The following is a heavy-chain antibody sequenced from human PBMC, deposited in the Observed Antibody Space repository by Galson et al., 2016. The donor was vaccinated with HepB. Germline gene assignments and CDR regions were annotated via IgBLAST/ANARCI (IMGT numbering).Heavy chain of an antibody. V-gene: IGHV1-69*10. Sequence: SVKVSCKVSGGDFRDYVFTWVRQAPGQGLEWMGGIIAILGKADYAQKFQDRVTITADESTGTAYMELTSLRPDDPAVYFCARGIVVLGAYDIWGQGTMVLVSS. CDR1: GGDFRDYV. J-gene: IGHJ3*02. CDR3: ARGIVVLGAYDI. D-gene: IGHD3-22*01. CDR2: IIAILGKA.